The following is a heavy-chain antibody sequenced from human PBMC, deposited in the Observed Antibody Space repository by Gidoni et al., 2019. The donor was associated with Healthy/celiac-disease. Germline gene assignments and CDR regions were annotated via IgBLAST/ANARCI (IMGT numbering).Heavy chain of an antibody. J-gene: IGHJ5*02. Sequence: QVQLQQWGAGLLKPSETLSLTCAVYGGSFSGYSWSWIRQPPGKGLEGIGEINHSGSTNYNPSLKSRVTISVDTSKNQFSLKLSSVTAADTAVYYCARLPYITMVRGVIITRNWFDPWGQGTLVTVSS. CDR3: ARLPYITMVRGVIITRNWFDP. V-gene: IGHV4-34*01. CDR1: GGSFSGYS. CDR2: INHSGST. D-gene: IGHD3-10*01.